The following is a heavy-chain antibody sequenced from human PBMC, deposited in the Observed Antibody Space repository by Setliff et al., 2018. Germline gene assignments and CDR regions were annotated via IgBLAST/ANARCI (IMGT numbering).Heavy chain of an antibody. V-gene: IGHV3-20*04. CDR1: GFSFSYYY. CDR3: ARENYYVSSGYYYGVDY. CDR2: INWNGGST. D-gene: IGHD3-22*01. J-gene: IGHJ4*02. Sequence: GGSLRLSCAASGFSFSYYYMGWVRQVPGKGLEWVSGINWNGGSTSYADSVKGRFTISRDNAKNSLYLQMNSLRAEDTAVYYCARENYYVSSGYYYGVDYWGQGTLVTVSS.